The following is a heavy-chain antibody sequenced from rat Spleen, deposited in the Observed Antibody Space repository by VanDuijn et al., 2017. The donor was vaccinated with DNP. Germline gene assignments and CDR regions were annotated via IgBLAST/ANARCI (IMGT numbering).Heavy chain of an antibody. J-gene: IGHJ2*01. V-gene: IGHV5S10*01. CDR2: IFYDDTRT. CDR3: ARSYGYYFDY. CDR1: GFTFSDYH. Sequence: EVQLVASGGGLVQPGRSLKLSCTASGFTFSDYHMAWVRQAPKKGLEWVATIFYDDTRTYYRDSVKGRFTISRDNAKSTLYLQMDSLRSEDTATYYCARSYGYYFDYWGQGVMVTVSS. D-gene: IGHD1-11*01.